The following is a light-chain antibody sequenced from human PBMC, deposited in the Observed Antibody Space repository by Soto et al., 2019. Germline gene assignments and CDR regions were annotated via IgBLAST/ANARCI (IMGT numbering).Light chain of an antibody. Sequence: EIVLKQSPDTLSLSPGERATLSCRASQSVKNNYLARYQQKPGQAPRFLIYDASSRATGIPDRVSGSGSGTDFTLTISRLEPEDFAVYYCQQYGSTPLTFGGGTKVDIK. CDR2: DAS. CDR3: QQYGSTPLT. V-gene: IGKV3-20*01. J-gene: IGKJ4*01. CDR1: QSVKNNY.